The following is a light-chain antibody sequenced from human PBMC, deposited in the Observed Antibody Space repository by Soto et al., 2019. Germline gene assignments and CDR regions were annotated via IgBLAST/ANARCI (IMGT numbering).Light chain of an antibody. CDR3: QSYDSSLSVL. CDR1: SSNIGAGYD. J-gene: IGLJ2*01. CDR2: GNS. V-gene: IGLV1-40*01. Sequence: QAVVTQPPSVSGAPGQRVTISCTGSSSNIGAGYDVHWYQQLPGTAPKLLIYGNSNRPSGVPDRFSGSKSGTAASLAITGLHAEDEADYYCQSYDSSLSVLFRGGTKLTVL.